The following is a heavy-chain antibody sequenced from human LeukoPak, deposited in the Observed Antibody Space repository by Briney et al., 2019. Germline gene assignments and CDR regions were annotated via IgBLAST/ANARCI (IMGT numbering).Heavy chain of an antibody. CDR2: ISPDGSTT. CDR3: ARSYLAFDY. V-gene: IGHV3-74*01. J-gene: IGHJ4*02. Sequence: GGSLRLSCAASGFXFSSYWIHWVRQAPGKGLTWVSRISPDGSTTSYADSVKGRFSISRDNAKNTLYLQINGLRAEDTAVYYCARSYLAFDYWGQGTLVTVSS. CDR1: GFXFSSYW. D-gene: IGHD3-16*02.